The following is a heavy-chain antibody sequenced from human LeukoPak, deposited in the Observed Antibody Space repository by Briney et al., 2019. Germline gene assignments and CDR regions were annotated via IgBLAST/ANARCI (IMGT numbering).Heavy chain of an antibody. D-gene: IGHD3-22*01. Sequence: GGSLRLSCAASGFTVSTHYMSWVRQAPGKGLEWVSLTYSDGSTYYADSVKGRFTISRDNSKNTLYPQMNSLRAEDTAVYYCARDSRGITMISHQGFDYWGQGTLVTVSS. CDR3: ARDSRGITMISHQGFDY. J-gene: IGHJ4*02. CDR1: GFTVSTHY. CDR2: TYSDGST. V-gene: IGHV3-53*01.